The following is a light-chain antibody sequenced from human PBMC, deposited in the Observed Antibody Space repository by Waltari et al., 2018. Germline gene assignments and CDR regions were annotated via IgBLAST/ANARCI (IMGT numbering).Light chain of an antibody. V-gene: IGLV3-19*01. CDR2: GKN. Sequence: SSELTQDPAVSVALGQTVRITCQGDSLRNYYTTWYQQKPGQATILVIYGKNNRPSGIPDRFSGSSSGNTASLTITGAQAEDEADYYCNSRDSSGNRWVFGGGTKLTVL. CDR1: SLRNYY. J-gene: IGLJ3*02. CDR3: NSRDSSGNRWV.